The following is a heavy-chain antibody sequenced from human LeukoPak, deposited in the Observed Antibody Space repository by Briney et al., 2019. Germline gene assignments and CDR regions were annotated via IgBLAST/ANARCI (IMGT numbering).Heavy chain of an antibody. Sequence: SQTLSLTCTVSGGSISSGNNYWSWIRQPPGKGLEWIGYIYHSGSTYYNPSLKSRVTISVDRSKNQFSLKLSSVTAADTAVYYCATTRPSIAAAGFNIWGQGTMVTVSS. J-gene: IGHJ3*02. CDR1: GGSISSGNNY. V-gene: IGHV4-30-2*01. CDR3: ATTRPSIAAAGFNI. CDR2: IYHSGST. D-gene: IGHD6-13*01.